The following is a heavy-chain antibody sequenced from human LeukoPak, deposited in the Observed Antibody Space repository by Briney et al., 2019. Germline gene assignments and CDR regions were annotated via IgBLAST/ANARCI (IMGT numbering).Heavy chain of an antibody. CDR2: IYYSGST. CDR3: ARHPAAWRNYYDSSGFPHYFDY. CDR1: GGSISSYY. D-gene: IGHD3-22*01. V-gene: IGHV4-59*01. Sequence: PSXTLSLTCTVPGGSISSYYWSWIRQPPGKGLEWIGYIYYSGSTNYNPSLKSRVTISVDTSKNQFSLKLSSVTAADTAVYYCARHPAAWRNYYDSSGFPHYFDYWGQGTLVTVSS. J-gene: IGHJ4*02.